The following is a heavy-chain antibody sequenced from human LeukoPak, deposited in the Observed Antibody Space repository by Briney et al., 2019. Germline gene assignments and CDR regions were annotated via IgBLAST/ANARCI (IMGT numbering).Heavy chain of an antibody. CDR1: GGSFSGYY. V-gene: IGHV4-34*01. J-gene: IGHJ5*02. Sequence: SSETLSLTCAVYGGSFSGYYWSWIRQPPGKGLEWIGEINHSGSTNYNPSLKSRVTMSVDTSKNQFSLKLSSVTAADTAVYYCARATSSTFDPWGQGTLVTVSS. CDR2: INHSGST. CDR3: ARATSSTFDP.